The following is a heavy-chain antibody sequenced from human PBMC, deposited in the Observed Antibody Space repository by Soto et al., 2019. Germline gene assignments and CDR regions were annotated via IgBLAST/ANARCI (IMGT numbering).Heavy chain of an antibody. CDR3: AKDSRMGTYYYGSGSYYTDYYYYYGMDV. J-gene: IGHJ6*02. D-gene: IGHD3-10*01. Sequence: GGSLRLSCAASGFTFSSYAMSWVRQAPGKGLEWVSAIRGSGGSTYYADSVKGRFTISRDNSKNTLYLQMNSLRAEDTAVYYCAKDSRMGTYYYGSGSYYTDYYYYYGMDVWGQGTTVTVSS. V-gene: IGHV3-23*01. CDR1: GFTFSSYA. CDR2: IRGSGGST.